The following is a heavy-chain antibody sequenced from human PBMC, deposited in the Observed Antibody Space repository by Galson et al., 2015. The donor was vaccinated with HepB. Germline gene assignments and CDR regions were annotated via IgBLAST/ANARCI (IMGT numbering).Heavy chain of an antibody. J-gene: IGHJ4*02. CDR1: GGLISSYH. CDR3: AALSRTSTRSIDY. D-gene: IGHD2-2*01. V-gene: IGHV4-59*08. CDR2: IYYSGST. Sequence: LSLTCSVSGGLISSYHWGWIRQSPGKGLEWLGDIYYSGSTKYSPSLKSRVVMSVDTSDNQFSLRLRSVTAADTAVYYCAALSRTSTRSIDYWGQGIVVVVSS.